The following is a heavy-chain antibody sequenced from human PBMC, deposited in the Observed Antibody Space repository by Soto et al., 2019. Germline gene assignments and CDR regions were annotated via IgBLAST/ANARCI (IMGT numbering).Heavy chain of an antibody. CDR3: ARDNPPTGV. J-gene: IGHJ6*02. D-gene: IGHD4-17*01. V-gene: IGHV1-18*01. CDR2: ISAYTGNT. Sequence: QVQLVQSGAEVKKPGASVKVSCKASGYTFTTYYISWGRQAPGQGLEWMGWISAYTGNTNYALKIQGRVTMTTVTSPVAAYLELRSLRSDDTAVYYWARDNPPTGVWGQGTTGTVSS. CDR1: GYTFTTYY.